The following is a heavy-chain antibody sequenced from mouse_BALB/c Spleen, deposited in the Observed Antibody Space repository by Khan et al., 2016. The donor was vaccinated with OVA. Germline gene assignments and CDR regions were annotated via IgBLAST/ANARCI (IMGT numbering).Heavy chain of an antibody. J-gene: IGHJ4*01. CDR2: INYSGST. CDR1: GYSITSDYA. D-gene: IGHD2-3*01. V-gene: IGHV3-2*02. Sequence: EVQLQESGPGLVNPSQSLSLTCTVTGYSITSDYAWNWIRQFPGNKLEWMGYINYSGSTNYNPALKSRISITRDTSKNQFFLQLNSVTTEDTATYYCARDGSRYNYAVDYWGQGTSVTVSS. CDR3: ARDGSRYNYAVDY.